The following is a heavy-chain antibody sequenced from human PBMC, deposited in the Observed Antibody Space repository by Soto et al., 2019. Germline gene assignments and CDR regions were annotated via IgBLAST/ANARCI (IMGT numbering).Heavy chain of an antibody. CDR2: IYSGGST. J-gene: IGHJ1*01. Sequence: GGSLRLSCAASGFTVSSNYMSWVRQAPGKGLEWVSVIYSGGSTYYADSVKGRFTISRDNSKNTLYLQMNSLRAEDTAVYYCAGYSSGWYRGSWYFQHWGQGTLVTVSS. CDR3: AGYSSGWYRGSWYFQH. V-gene: IGHV3-66*01. D-gene: IGHD6-19*01. CDR1: GFTVSSNY.